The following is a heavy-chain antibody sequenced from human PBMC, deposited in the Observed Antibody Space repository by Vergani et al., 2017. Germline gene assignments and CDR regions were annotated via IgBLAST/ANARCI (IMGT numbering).Heavy chain of an antibody. D-gene: IGHD6-13*01. CDR1: GYTFTGYY. CDR2: INPNSGGT. J-gene: IGHJ5*02. CDR3: ARDRWRIAEAGTGWFEP. V-gene: IGHV1-2*02. Sequence: QVQLVQSGAEVKKPGASVKVSCTASGYTFTGYYMHWVRQAPGQGLEWMGWINPNSGGTNYAQKFQGRVTMTRDTSISTAYMELCRLRSDDTAVYYCARDRWRIAEAGTGWFEPWGQGNLVTVSS.